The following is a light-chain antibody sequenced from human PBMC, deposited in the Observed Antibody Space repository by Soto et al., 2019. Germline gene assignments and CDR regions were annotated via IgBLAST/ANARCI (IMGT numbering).Light chain of an antibody. J-gene: IGKJ3*01. CDR3: QQFDDYPFT. CDR2: DAS. V-gene: IGKV1D-13*01. Sequence: AIQLTQSPSSLSAYVGDSVSITCRARQGIRSAVAWYQQKPGRPPKLLIYDASSLEVGVPSRFSDSRSGTDFILTVSSLQPEDFATYDCQQFDDYPFTFGPGTKVDIK. CDR1: QGIRSA.